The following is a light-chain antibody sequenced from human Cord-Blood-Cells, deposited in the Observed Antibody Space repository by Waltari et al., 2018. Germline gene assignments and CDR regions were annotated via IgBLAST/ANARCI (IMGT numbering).Light chain of an antibody. J-gene: IGLJ2*01. CDR3: CSYAGSSTLV. CDR2: EVS. CDR1: SSDVGSYNL. V-gene: IGLV2-23*02. Sequence: QSALTQPASVSGSPGQSITISCTGTSSDVGSYNLVSWYQQHPGKAPKLMIYEVSKRPWGVSNRFSGSKSGNTASLTISGLQAEDEADYYFCSYAGSSTLVFGGGTKLTVL.